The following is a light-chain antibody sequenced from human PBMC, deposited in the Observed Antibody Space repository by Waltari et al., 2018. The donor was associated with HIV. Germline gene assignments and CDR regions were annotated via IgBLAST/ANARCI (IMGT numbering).Light chain of an antibody. Sequence: DIQMTQSPSTLSASVGDRVIIICRASEGIGSDLAWFQQKRGKAPKRLIFAGSTLQSGVPLRFSGSGSGTLFTLTIVSLQPEDFATYFCQQHNSFPITFGGGTKV. V-gene: IGKV1-17*01. CDR2: AGS. CDR3: QQHNSFPIT. J-gene: IGKJ4*01. CDR1: EGIGSD.